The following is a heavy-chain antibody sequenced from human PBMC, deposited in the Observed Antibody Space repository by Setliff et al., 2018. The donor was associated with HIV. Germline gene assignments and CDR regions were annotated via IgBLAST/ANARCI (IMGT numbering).Heavy chain of an antibody. CDR2: INSDGTST. CDR3: ARDLSYDYDRSSDTFDY. J-gene: IGHJ4*02. Sequence: GGSLRLSCAASGITFSPYWMHWVRQAPGNGLVWVSRINSDGTSTTYADSVKGRFTISRDNAKNTLYLQMNSLRAEDTAVYYCARDLSYDYDRSSDTFDYWGQGTQVTVSS. V-gene: IGHV3-74*03. D-gene: IGHD3-22*01. CDR1: GITFSPYW.